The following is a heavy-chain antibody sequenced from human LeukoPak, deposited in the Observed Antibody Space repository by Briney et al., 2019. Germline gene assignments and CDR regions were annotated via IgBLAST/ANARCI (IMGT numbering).Heavy chain of an antibody. Sequence: SGDAGRTYYADSVKGRFTIYRDNSKNTLYLQMNSLGAEDTAVYYCARELVGSRFDPWGQGTLVTVSS. J-gene: IGHJ5*02. CDR2: SGDAGRT. V-gene: IGHV3-23*01. D-gene: IGHD2-15*01. CDR3: ARELVGSRFDP.